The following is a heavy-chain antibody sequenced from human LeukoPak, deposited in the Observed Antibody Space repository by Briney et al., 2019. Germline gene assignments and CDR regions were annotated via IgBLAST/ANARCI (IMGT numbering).Heavy chain of an antibody. V-gene: IGHV3-21*01. CDR1: GFTFSSYS. J-gene: IGHJ2*01. CDR2: ISSSSSYI. Sequence: TGGSLRLSCAASGFTFSSYSMNWVRQAPGKGLEWVSSISSSSSYIYYADSVKGRFTISRDNAKNSLYLQMNSLRAEDTAVYYCASGYDLYWYFDLWGRGTLVTVSS. D-gene: IGHD5-12*01. CDR3: ASGYDLYWYFDL.